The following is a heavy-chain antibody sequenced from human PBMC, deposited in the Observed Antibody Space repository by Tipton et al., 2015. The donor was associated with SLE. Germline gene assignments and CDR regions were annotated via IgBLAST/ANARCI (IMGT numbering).Heavy chain of an antibody. J-gene: IGHJ3*02. CDR1: GGSISSHY. V-gene: IGHV4-59*11. D-gene: IGHD3-22*01. CDR3: ARLYYYDSSNYPPDAFDI. Sequence: TLSLTCTVSGGSISSHYWSWIRQPPGKGLEWIGYIYYSGSTNYNPSLRSRVTISVDTSKNQFSLKLSSVTAADTAIYYCARLYYYDSSNYPPDAFDIWGQGTMVTVSS. CDR2: IYYSGST.